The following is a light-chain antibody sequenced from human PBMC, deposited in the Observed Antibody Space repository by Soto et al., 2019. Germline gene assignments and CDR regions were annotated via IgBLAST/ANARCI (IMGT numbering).Light chain of an antibody. CDR1: SSDVGGYKY. J-gene: IGLJ3*02. CDR3: CSFAGSHSVV. V-gene: IGLV2-11*01. CDR2: DVS. Sequence: QSVLTQPRSVSGSPGQPVTISCTGTSSDVGGYKYVSWYQHHPGKAPKLMIYDVSERPSGVPDRFSGYKSGNTASLTISGLQAEDEADYYCCSFAGSHSVVFGGGTKLTVL.